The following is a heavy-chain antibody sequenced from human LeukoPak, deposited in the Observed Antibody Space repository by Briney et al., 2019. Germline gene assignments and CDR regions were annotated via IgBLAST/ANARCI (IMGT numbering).Heavy chain of an antibody. J-gene: IGHJ3*02. CDR1: GYSFTSYW. CDR3: ARSPFEAVAGGAFDI. CDR2: IDPSDSYT. Sequence: GESLKISCKGSGYSFTSYWISWVRQMPGKGLEWMGRIDPSDSYTNYSPSFQGHVTISADKSISIAYLQWSSLKASDTAMYYCARSPFEAVAGGAFDIWGQGTMVTGSS. D-gene: IGHD6-19*01. V-gene: IGHV5-10-1*01.